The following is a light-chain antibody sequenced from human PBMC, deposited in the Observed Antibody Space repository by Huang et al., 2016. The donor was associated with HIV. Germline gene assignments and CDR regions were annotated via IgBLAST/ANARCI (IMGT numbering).Light chain of an antibody. V-gene: IGKV1-39*01. J-gene: IGKJ4*01. Sequence: IQMAQSPPSLSASVGDRVTISCRASQNIIRFLNWYQQKPGKAPKVLIYGAFSLHTEVPSRFSGSGSWTDFTLTISNVQPEDVGIYYCQQSYTSPRTSFGGGTRLDLK. CDR2: GAF. CDR3: QQSYTSPRTS. CDR1: QNIIRF.